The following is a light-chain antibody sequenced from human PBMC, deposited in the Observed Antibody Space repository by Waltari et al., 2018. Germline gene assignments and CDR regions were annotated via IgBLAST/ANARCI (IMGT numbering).Light chain of an antibody. CDR2: AAS. J-gene: IGKJ4*01. Sequence: DIQMTQSPYSVSASVADRINIPCRASQDIGNWLAWYQQKPGTAPKLLIYAASRLQRGVPARFSGSGFGTDFTLTIVSLQPEDFATYFCQQANTFPPGVTFGGGTKVEI. CDR1: QDIGNW. CDR3: QQANTFPPGVT. V-gene: IGKV1D-12*01.